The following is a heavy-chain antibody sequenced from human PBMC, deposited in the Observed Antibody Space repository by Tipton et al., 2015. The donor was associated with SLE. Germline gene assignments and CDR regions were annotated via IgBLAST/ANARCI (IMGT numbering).Heavy chain of an antibody. CDR3: ARGRPYCTGDCFSGWFDP. Sequence: SLRLSCAASEFTFNNYWMHWVRQAPGKGLVWVSRINSDGTRTDYADSVKGRCTISRDNAKNFLYLQLSSLTADDSAVYYCARGRPYCTGDCFSGWFDPWGQGTQVTVSS. J-gene: IGHJ5*02. V-gene: IGHV3-74*01. CDR1: EFTFNNYW. CDR2: INSDGTRT. D-gene: IGHD2-21*01.